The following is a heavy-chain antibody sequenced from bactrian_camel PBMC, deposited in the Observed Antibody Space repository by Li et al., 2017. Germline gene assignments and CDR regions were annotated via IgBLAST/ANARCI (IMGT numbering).Heavy chain of an antibody. CDR2: RYMDDSTG. CDR3: AADLGWCGSAPLQREFRN. Sequence: VQLVESGGGSVQAGGSLRLACINSALPASGFGWCMAWFRRAPGKDREAVGVRYMDDSTGWIADAVKGRFTVSHVNSNNTLHLQMNSLKPEDTAVYYCAADLGWCGSAPLQREFRNWGQGTQVTVS. D-gene: IGHD6*01. J-gene: IGHJ4*01. CDR1: ALPASGFGWC. V-gene: IGHV3S59*01.